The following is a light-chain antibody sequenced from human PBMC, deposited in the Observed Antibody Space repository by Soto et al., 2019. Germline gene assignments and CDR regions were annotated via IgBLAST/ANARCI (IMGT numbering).Light chain of an antibody. CDR1: QSISSN. J-gene: IGKJ1*01. V-gene: IGKV3-15*01. Sequence: EIVMTQSPSTLSVSPGERATLSCRASQSISSNLAWYPQKPCQAPSLLIYGASVRAAGIPAMLSGSGSGTELTLTISSLQSEDFAVYYCQQYNNWPRTFGKETKVEIK. CDR3: QQYNNWPRT. CDR2: GAS.